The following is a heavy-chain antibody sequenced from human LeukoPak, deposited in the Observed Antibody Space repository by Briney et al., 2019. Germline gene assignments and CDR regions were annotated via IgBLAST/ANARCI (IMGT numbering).Heavy chain of an antibody. J-gene: IGHJ5*02. CDR1: GFTFSSYA. V-gene: IGHV3-23*01. D-gene: IGHD3-10*01. CDR2: ISGSGGST. Sequence: GGSLRLSCAASGFTFSSYAMSWVRQAPGKGLEWVSAISGSGGSTYYADSVKGRFTISRDNSKDTLYLQMNSLRAEDTAVYYCAKDTMGYNWFDPWGQGTLVTVSS. CDR3: AKDTMGYNWFDP.